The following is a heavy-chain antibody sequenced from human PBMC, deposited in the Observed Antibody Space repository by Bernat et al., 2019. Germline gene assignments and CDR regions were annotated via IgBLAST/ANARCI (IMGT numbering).Heavy chain of an antibody. J-gene: IGHJ6*02. V-gene: IGHV3-30-3*01. Sequence: QVQLVESGGGVVQPGRSLRLSCAASGFTFSSYAMHWVRQAPGKGLEGVAVISYDGSNKYYADSVKGRFTISRDNSKNTLYLQMNSLRAEDTAVYYCARDTWGDGGSIGVPFGYYYYGMDVWGQGTTVTVSS. CDR1: GFTFSSYA. CDR2: ISYDGSNK. CDR3: ARDTWGDGGSIGVPFGYYYYGMDV. D-gene: IGHD3-10*01.